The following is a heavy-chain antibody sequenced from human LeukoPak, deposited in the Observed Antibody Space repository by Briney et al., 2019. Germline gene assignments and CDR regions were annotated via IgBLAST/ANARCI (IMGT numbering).Heavy chain of an antibody. CDR1: GGSISSYY. D-gene: IGHD1-26*01. Sequence: SETLSLTCTVSGGSISSYYWSWIRQAPGKGLEWIGYIYYSGTTKYNPSLMGRVSISVDTSKNHFSLRLSSVAAADTAVYYCARHGGSYFYYWGQGTLVPVSS. V-gene: IGHV4-59*08. CDR3: ARHGGSYFYY. CDR2: IYYSGTT. J-gene: IGHJ4*02.